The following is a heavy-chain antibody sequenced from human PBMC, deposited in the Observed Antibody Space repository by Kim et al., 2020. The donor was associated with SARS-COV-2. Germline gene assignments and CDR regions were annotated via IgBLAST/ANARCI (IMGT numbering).Heavy chain of an antibody. CDR1: GFTFSSYA. J-gene: IGHJ4*02. V-gene: IGHV3-33*06. Sequence: GGSLRLSCAASGFTFSSYAMHWVRQAPGKGLEWVAVIWYDGSNKYYADSVKGRFTISRDNSKNTLYLQMNSLRAEDTAVYYCAKKWRRVGAEGYFDYWGQGTLVTVSS. CDR2: IWYDGSNK. CDR3: AKKWRRVGAEGYFDY. D-gene: IGHD1-26*01.